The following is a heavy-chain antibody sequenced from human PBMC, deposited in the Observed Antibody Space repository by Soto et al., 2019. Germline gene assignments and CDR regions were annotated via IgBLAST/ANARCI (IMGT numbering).Heavy chain of an antibody. D-gene: IGHD7-27*01. CDR1: GGCFTGHF. Sequence: SETLSLTCTVAGGCFTGHFWSWVRQPPGKGLEWIGEVSHSGNTKYYPSLRSRVTLSADSSKNQISLALTSVTAADTAVYYCARAKFESTGWHQFDIWGQGTLVTASS. CDR2: VSHSGNT. V-gene: IGHV4-34*01. CDR3: ARAKFESTGWHQFDI. J-gene: IGHJ4*02.